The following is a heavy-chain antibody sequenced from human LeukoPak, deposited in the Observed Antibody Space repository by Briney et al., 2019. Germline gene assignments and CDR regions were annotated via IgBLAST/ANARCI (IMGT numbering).Heavy chain of an antibody. CDR3: ARGYDFWSGYLFDY. Sequence: SQTLSLTCAISGDSVSSNSATWNWIRQSPSRGLEWLGRTYYRSKWYKYYAVSVKGRITINPDTSKNQFSLKLSSVTAADTAVYYCARGYDFWSGYLFDYWGQGTLVTVSS. V-gene: IGHV6-1*01. D-gene: IGHD3-3*01. J-gene: IGHJ4*02. CDR1: GDSVSSNSAT. CDR2: TYYRSKWYK.